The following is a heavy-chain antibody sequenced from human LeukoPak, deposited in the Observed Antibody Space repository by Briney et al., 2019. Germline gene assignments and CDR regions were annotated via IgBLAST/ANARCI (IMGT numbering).Heavy chain of an antibody. CDR1: GDSSSSSIYY. Sequence: PSETLSLTCTVSGDSSSSSIYYWGWIRQPPGKGLEWIGSIDNSGSTYYNPSLKSRATIAIDTSKIQFSLKLSSVTAADTAVYYCAREYTLYRSGWFLDYWGQGTVVTVSS. CDR2: IDNSGST. CDR3: AREYTLYRSGWFLDY. D-gene: IGHD6-19*01. V-gene: IGHV4-39*07. J-gene: IGHJ4*02.